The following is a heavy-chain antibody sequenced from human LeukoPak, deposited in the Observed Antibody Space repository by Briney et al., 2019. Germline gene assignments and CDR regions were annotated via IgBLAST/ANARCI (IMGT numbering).Heavy chain of an antibody. CDR2: INPNSGGT. CDR3: ARVRRFLEWSYFVY. CDR1: GYTFTGYY. V-gene: IGHV1-2*02. J-gene: IGHJ4*02. D-gene: IGHD3-3*01. Sequence: ASVKVSCKACGYTFTGYYMHWVRQAPGQGLELMGWINPNSGGTNYAQKFQGRVTMTRDTSISTAYMELSRLRSDDTAVYYCARVRRFLEWSYFVYWGQGTLVTVSS.